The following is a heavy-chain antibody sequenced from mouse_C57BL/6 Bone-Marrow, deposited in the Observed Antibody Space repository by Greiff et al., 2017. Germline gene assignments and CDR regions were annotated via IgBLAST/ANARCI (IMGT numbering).Heavy chain of an antibody. J-gene: IGHJ1*03. V-gene: IGHV1-69*01. CDR1: GYTFTSYW. Sequence: QVQLQQPGAELVMPGASVKLSCKASGYTFTSYWMHWVKQRPGQGLEWIGEIDPSDSYTNYNQKFKGKSTLTVDKSSSTAYMQLSSLTSEDSAVYYCARGGYGSSPYGYFDVWGTGTTVTVSS. D-gene: IGHD1-1*01. CDR3: ARGGYGSSPYGYFDV. CDR2: IDPSDSYT.